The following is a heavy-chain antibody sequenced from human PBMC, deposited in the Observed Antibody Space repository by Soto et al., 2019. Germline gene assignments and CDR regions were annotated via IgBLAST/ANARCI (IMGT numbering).Heavy chain of an antibody. Sequence: TLSLTCTVSGGSISSGGYYWSWIRQHPGKGLEWIGYIYYSGSTYYNPSLKSRVTISVDTSKNQFSLKLSSVTAADTAVYYCARSGGIAVAGTPYGMDVWGQGTTVTVSS. CDR2: IYYSGST. V-gene: IGHV4-31*03. J-gene: IGHJ6*02. CDR1: GGSISSGGYY. CDR3: ARSGGIAVAGTPYGMDV. D-gene: IGHD6-19*01.